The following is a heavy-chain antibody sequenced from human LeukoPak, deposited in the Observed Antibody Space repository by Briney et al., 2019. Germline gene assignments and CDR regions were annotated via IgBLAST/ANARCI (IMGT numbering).Heavy chain of an antibody. J-gene: IGHJ6*02. CDR3: ARAYSSGWHRIYYYGMDV. D-gene: IGHD6-19*01. V-gene: IGHV4-34*01. Sequence: SETLSLTCAVYGGSFSGYYWSWIRQPPGKGLEWIGEINHSGSTNYNPSLKSRVTISVDTSKNQFSLELSSVTAADTAVYYCARAYSSGWHRIYYYGMDVWGQGTTVTVSS. CDR2: INHSGST. CDR1: GGSFSGYY.